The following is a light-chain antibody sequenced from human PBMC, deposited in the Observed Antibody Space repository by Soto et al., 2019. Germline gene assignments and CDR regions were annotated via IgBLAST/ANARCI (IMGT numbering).Light chain of an antibody. CDR1: QDISNY. CDR3: QQYNSATPWT. Sequence: DIQMTQSPSSLSASVGDRVTITCRASQDISNYLAWYQQKPGKVPKLLIYAASTLHSGVPSRFNGSGSGTDFSITISSLQPEDVTTYYCQQYNSATPWTFGQRTKVEIK. J-gene: IGKJ1*01. V-gene: IGKV1-27*01. CDR2: AAS.